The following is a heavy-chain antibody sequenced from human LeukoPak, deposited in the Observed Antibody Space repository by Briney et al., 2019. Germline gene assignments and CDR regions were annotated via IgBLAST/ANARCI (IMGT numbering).Heavy chain of an antibody. CDR3: ARNPRNDFDY. CDR1: GFTFSSYS. CDR2: ISSSSSYI. V-gene: IGHV3-21*01. J-gene: IGHJ4*02. Sequence: PGGSLRLSCAASGFTFSSYSMNWVRQAPGKGLEWVSSISSSSSYIYYADSVKGRFTISRDNAKNTLYLQMNSLRADDSAVYYCARNPRNDFDYWGQGTLVTVSS. D-gene: IGHD1-1*01.